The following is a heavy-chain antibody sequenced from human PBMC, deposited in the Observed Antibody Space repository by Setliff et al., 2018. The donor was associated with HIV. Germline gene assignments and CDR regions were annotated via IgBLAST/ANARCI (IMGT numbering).Heavy chain of an antibody. CDR1: GGSISSTNYY. V-gene: IGHV4-39*07. J-gene: IGHJ1*01. D-gene: IGHD2-15*01. CDR2: IYYSGTT. CDR3: ARDPYCSGDGCFRYYQH. Sequence: SETLSLTCSVSGGSISSTNYYWGWIRQTPGKGLEWIGSIYYSGTTYYNPSLKSRVTMSVDTSTSRLSLKVHSVTAADTAVYFCARDPYCSGDGCFRYYQHWGRGTLVTVSS.